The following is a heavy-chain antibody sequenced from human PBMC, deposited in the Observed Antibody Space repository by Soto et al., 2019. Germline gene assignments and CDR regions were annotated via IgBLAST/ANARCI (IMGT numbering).Heavy chain of an antibody. Sequence: PSETLSLTCTFSGLSIRSDSHWGWVRQSPCKGLEWIGSIYPGGNTYYNPSLKSRVSIPVDTSQNQFSLKLTSVTAADTAVYYCARDKHYYDSSGHRNFDYWGRGALVTVSS. CDR2: IYPGGNT. V-gene: IGHV4-38-2*02. CDR3: ARDKHYYDSSGHRNFDY. CDR1: GLSIRSDSH. J-gene: IGHJ4*02. D-gene: IGHD3-22*01.